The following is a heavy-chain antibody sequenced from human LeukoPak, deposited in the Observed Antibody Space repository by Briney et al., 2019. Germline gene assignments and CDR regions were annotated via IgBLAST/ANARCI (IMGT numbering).Heavy chain of an antibody. Sequence: GGSLRLSCAASGFTFNNARMNWVRQAPGKGLEWVSSISGSSSYIYYADSVKGRFSISRDNAKNSLYLQMNSLRAEDTAVYYCARDLLGWELHYFDYWGQGTLVTVSS. CDR1: GFTFNNAR. CDR3: ARDLLGWELHYFDY. CDR2: ISGSSSYI. V-gene: IGHV3-21*01. D-gene: IGHD1-26*01. J-gene: IGHJ4*02.